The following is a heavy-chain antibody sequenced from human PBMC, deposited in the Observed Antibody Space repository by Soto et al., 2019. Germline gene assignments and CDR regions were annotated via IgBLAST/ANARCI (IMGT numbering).Heavy chain of an antibody. CDR1: GVSLNTRGVG. J-gene: IGHJ4*02. D-gene: IGHD2-21*02. CDR3: THTSFRDRFGY. Sequence: QITLKESGPTLVKPTETLTLTCTLSGVSLNTRGVGVGWVRQPPGKALEWLAFLYWDDDDRYSPSLRSRLTNTKDTSKNQVVLTMTNMDPVDTATYYCTHTSFRDRFGYWGQGTLVTVSS. CDR2: LYWDDDD. V-gene: IGHV2-5*02.